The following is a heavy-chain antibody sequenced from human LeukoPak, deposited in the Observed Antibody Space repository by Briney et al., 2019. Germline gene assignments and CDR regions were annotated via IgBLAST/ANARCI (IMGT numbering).Heavy chain of an antibody. CDR1: GLTFSNFA. D-gene: IGHD3-22*01. CDR2: ITSRGEST. CDR3: ARDRPNYYGSDGHYYRRDGDY. J-gene: IGHJ4*02. Sequence: AGGSLRLSCTASGLTFSNFAMSWVRQAPGKGLQWVSSITSRGESTWYVDSVKGRFTITRDNSENSLYLQMHSLRAEDTAVYYCARDRPNYYGSDGHYYRRDGDYWGRGTLVSVSS. V-gene: IGHV3-23*01.